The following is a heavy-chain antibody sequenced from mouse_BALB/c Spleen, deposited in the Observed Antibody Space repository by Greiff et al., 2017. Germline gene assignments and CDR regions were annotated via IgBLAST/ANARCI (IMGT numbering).Heavy chain of an antibody. D-gene: IGHD2-4*01. CDR1: GYTFTSYT. V-gene: IGHV1-4*01. Sequence: QVQLQQSGAELARPGASVKMSCKASGYTFTSYTMHWVKQRPGQGLEWIGYINPSSGYTNYNQKFKDKATLTADKSSSTAYMQLSSLTSEDSAVYYCAREGVGLRQGFADWGQGTLVTVSA. CDR2: INPSSGYT. J-gene: IGHJ3*01. CDR3: AREGVGLRQGFAD.